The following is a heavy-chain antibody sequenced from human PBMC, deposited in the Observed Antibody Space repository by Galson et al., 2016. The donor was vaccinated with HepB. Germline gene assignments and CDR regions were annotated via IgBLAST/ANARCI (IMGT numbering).Heavy chain of an antibody. J-gene: IGHJ4*02. CDR1: GGTFSTYA. D-gene: IGHD3-9*01. V-gene: IGHV1-69*13. Sequence: VKVSCKASGGTFSTYAINWVRQAPGQGLEWMGGSNTIFGPANYAQKFQGRVTITADGSTSTAYMELRSLRSEDTAVYYCARAGSSLTAYYNWGQGTLATVSS. CDR3: ARAGSSLTAYYN. CDR2: SNTIFGPA.